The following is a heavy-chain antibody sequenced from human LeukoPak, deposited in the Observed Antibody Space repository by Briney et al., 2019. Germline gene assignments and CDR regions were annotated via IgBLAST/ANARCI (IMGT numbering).Heavy chain of an antibody. CDR3: AKRPYASGGGYFGH. D-gene: IGHD3-10*01. Sequence: GGSLRLSCAASGFAFSNYAMTWVRQAPGKGLEWVSTITADDGTYHADSVKGRFTISRDNSKDTLFLQMNSLRAEDTGIYYCAKRPYASGGGYFGHWGQGTLATVSS. V-gene: IGHV3-23*01. CDR2: ITADDGT. CDR1: GFAFSNYA. J-gene: IGHJ4*02.